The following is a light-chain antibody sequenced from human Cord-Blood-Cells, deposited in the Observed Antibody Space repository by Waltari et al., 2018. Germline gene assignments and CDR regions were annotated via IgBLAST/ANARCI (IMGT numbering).Light chain of an antibody. CDR3: QKYNSAPLP. Sequence: DIQMTQSPSSLSASVGDRVTITCRASQGISNYLAWYQQKPGKVPKLLIYAASTLQSGVPSRVSGSGSGTDFTLTISSLQPEDVATYYCQKYNSAPLPFGQGTKVEIK. J-gene: IGKJ1*01. CDR1: QGISNY. CDR2: AAS. V-gene: IGKV1-27*01.